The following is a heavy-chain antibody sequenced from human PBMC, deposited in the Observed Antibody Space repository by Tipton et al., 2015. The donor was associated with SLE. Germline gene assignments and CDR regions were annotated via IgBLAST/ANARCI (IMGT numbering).Heavy chain of an antibody. Sequence: GSLRLSCAASGFTFSIYAMSWVRQAPGKGLEWVSTLSGSGDSTYYADSVKGRFTISRDNSKNTLYLQMNSLRAEDTAVYYCAKGQELWSYWGQGTLVTVSS. J-gene: IGHJ4*02. D-gene: IGHD3-16*01. V-gene: IGHV3-23*01. CDR2: LSGSGDST. CDR3: AKGQELWSY. CDR1: GFTFSIYA.